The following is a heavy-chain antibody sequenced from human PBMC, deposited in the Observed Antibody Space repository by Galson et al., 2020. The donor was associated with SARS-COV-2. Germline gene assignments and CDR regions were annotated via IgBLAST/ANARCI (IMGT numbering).Heavy chain of an antibody. CDR3: ARVRYDIWSGFVFDAFDI. D-gene: IGHD3-3*01. V-gene: IGHV5-51*01. J-gene: IGHJ3*02. CDR2: IHPRDSDT. CDR1: GYSFTNNW. Sequence: KIGESLKISCTGSGYSFTNNWIGWVRQMPGQGLEWMGIIHPRDSDTRYSPSFEGQVTISADKSLTTTFLQWSSLKASDTAIYYCARVRYDIWSGFVFDAFDIWGQGTMVTVP.